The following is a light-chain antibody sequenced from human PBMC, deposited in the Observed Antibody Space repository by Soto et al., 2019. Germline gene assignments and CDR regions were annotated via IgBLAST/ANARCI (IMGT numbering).Light chain of an antibody. CDR1: DLGDKD. CDR2: QDD. CDR3: QAWDRSTVV. Sequence: YELSQPPSVSVSPGQTATITCSGDDLGDKDACWYQQKADQSPILLIYQDDKRPSGTPARFSGSHSGTTATLTISGTPAMDDADYYCQAWDRSTVVFGGGTKLTVL. V-gene: IGLV3-1*01. J-gene: IGLJ2*01.